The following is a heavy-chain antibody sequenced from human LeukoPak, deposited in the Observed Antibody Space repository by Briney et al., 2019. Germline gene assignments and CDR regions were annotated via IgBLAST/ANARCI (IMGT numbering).Heavy chain of an antibody. V-gene: IGHV3-30*04. J-gene: IGHJ4*02. CDR1: GFTFTTFP. Sequence: GGSLRLSCAASGFTFTTFPMHWVRQPPGKGLEWVAVISYDGTDKYYADSVEGRFTISRDNSKSTLYLQMDSLRAEDTAVYYCASPNSMAGTHYFHYWGQGTLVTASS. CDR2: ISYDGTDK. D-gene: IGHD6-19*01. CDR3: ASPNSMAGTHYFHY.